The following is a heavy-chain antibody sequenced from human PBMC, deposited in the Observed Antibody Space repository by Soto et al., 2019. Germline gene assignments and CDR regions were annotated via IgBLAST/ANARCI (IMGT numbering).Heavy chain of an antibody. CDR3: ARGLTSTSSYN. CDR2: IDDDGGGA. Sequence: EVQLVESGGGLVQPGGSLRLSCTASGFTFANYWMHWVRQAPGKGLVWVSRIDDDGGGAGYAASVQGRFTISRDNAKNTLYLQMSSLRVEDTAVYYCARGLTSTSSYNWGQGTLVTVAA. D-gene: IGHD2-2*02. J-gene: IGHJ4*02. CDR1: GFTFANYW. V-gene: IGHV3-74*01.